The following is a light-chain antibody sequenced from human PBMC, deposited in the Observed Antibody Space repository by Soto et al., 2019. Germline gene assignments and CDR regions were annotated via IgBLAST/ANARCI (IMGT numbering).Light chain of an antibody. CDR2: EVS. J-gene: IGLJ1*01. Sequence: QLVLTQPASVSGSPGQSITISCTGTSSDVGSYNLVSWYQHHPGKAPTLIIYEVSKRPSGVSNRFSGSKSGNTASLTISGLQAEDEADYYCCSYAGSSTLVFGTGTKLTVL. CDR1: SSDVGSYNL. V-gene: IGLV2-23*02. CDR3: CSYAGSSTLV.